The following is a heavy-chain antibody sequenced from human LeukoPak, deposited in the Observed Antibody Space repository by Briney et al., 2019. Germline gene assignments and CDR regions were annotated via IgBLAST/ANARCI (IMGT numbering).Heavy chain of an antibody. J-gene: IGHJ3*02. CDR2: IHHGGNT. CDR3: ARWLGNGFDM. D-gene: IGHD6-19*01. CDR1: GYSLTSNSY. V-gene: IGHV4-38-2*02. Sequence: SETLSLTCIISGYSLTSNSYWAWPRQSPGKGLEWIGSIHHGGNTYYSPSLISRFRMSIDRSKNQCALNLRSVTAADTAIFYCARWLGNGFDMWGQGTMVTVSS.